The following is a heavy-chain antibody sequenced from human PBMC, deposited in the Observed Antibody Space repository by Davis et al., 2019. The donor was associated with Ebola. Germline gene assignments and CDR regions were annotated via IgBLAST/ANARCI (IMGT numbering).Heavy chain of an antibody. CDR1: GFTSRSYR. J-gene: IGHJ4*02. CDR3: SRLRRAEAENY. CDR2: INKDGSDQ. Sequence: GGPLSLPFAPSGFTSRSYRLRRVPKPPGKGLAGVANINKDGSDQQYVGSVKGRFTVSRDNAKNSLYLQLNSLRAEDTAMYYCSRLRRAEAENYWGQGTLVTVSS. V-gene: IGHV3-7*03. D-gene: IGHD1-14*01.